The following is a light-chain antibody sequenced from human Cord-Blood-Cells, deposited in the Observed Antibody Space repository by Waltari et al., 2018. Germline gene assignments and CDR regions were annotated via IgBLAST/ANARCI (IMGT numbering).Light chain of an antibody. CDR1: QSVSSY. CDR2: DAS. Sequence: EIVLTRSPATLSLSPGERATLSCRASQSVSSYLAWYQQKPGQAPGLLIYDASNRATGIPARFSGSGSGTDFTLTISSLEPEDFAVYYCQQRSNWPRTFGQGTKVEIK. CDR3: QQRSNWPRT. V-gene: IGKV3-11*01. J-gene: IGKJ1*01.